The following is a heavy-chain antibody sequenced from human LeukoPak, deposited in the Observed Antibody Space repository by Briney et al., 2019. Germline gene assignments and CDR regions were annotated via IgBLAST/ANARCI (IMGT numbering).Heavy chain of an antibody. J-gene: IGHJ4*02. CDR2: INHSGST. Sequence: NPSETLSLTCAVYGGSFSGYYWSWIRQPPGKGLEWIGEINHSGSTNYNPSLKSRVTISVDTSKNQFSLKLSSVTAADTAVYYCASLGYSYGSFVDYWGQGTLVTVSS. CDR3: ASLGYSYGSFVDY. D-gene: IGHD5-18*01. CDR1: GGSFSGYY. V-gene: IGHV4-34*01.